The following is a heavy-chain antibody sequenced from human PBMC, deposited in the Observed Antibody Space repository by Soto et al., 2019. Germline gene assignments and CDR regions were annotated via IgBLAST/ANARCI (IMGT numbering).Heavy chain of an antibody. D-gene: IGHD6-19*01. CDR1: GFTFSSYS. Sequence: GGSLRLSCAASGFTFSSYSMNWVRQAPGKGLEWVSYISSSSSTIYYADSVKGRFTISRDNAKNSLYLQMNSLRAEDTAVYYCARTQQWLLRGDYYYYMDVWGKGTTVTVSS. CDR3: ARTQQWLLRGDYYYYMDV. CDR2: ISSSSSTI. V-gene: IGHV3-48*01. J-gene: IGHJ6*03.